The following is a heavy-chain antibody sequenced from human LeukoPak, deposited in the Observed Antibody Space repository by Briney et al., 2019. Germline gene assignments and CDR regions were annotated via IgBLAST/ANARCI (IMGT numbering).Heavy chain of an antibody. J-gene: IGHJ4*02. D-gene: IGHD3-22*01. CDR3: ARGRDSRGYQFMGFDS. Sequence: KSSETLSLTCTVSGGSISSGNYYWSWIRQPAGKGLEWIGRIWADGAPTYRPSLKSRVTISVDTSKNQFSLRLNSVTAADTAVYYCARGRDSRGYQFMGFDSWGQGTLVTVSS. CDR2: IWADGAP. CDR1: GGSISSGNYY. V-gene: IGHV4-61*02.